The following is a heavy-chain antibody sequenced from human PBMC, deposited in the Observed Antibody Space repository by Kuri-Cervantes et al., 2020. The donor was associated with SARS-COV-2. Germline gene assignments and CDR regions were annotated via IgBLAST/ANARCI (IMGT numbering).Heavy chain of an antibody. D-gene: IGHD3-3*01. CDR2: ISSSRSTI. J-gene: IGHJ6*02. CDR1: RFTLSSYS. V-gene: IGHV3-48*02. CDR3: ARDLLNVWSGYYYYYGMDV. Sequence: AGCLRPSWAASRFTLSSYSMNWVRHAPGKWLEWVSYISSSRSTIYYADSVKGRFTISRDNAKNSLYLQMNSQRDEDTAVYYCARDLLNVWSGYYYYYGMDVWGQGTTVTVSS.